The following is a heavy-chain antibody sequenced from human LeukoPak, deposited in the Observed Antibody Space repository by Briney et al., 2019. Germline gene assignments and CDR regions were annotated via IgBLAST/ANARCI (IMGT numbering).Heavy chain of an antibody. V-gene: IGHV1-2*06. CDR3: ATGLYEVGNNWFDP. D-gene: IGHD3-16*01. CDR2: INPDTGGT. CDR1: GYNFTDYF. J-gene: IGHJ5*02. Sequence: ASVKVSCKASGYNFTDYFMHWVRQAPGQGFEWMGRINPDTGGTNYAQRFQGRVTLTRDTSINTVYMELSSLIPGDTAVYYCATGLYEVGNNWFDPWGQGTLVTVST.